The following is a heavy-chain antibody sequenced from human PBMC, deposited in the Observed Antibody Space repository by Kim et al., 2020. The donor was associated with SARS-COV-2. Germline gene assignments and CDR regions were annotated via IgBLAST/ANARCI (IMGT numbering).Heavy chain of an antibody. CDR2: IIPIFGTA. CDR1: GGTFSSYA. V-gene: IGHV1-69*13. J-gene: IGHJ6*02. D-gene: IGHD2-2*01. Sequence: SVKVSCKASGGTFSSYAISWVRQAPGQGLEWMGGIIPIFGTANYAQKFQGRVTITADESTSTAYMELSSLRSEDTAVYYCARAPLRYCSSTSCYYYYYYYGMDVWGQETTVTVSS. CDR3: ARAPLRYCSSTSCYYYYYYYGMDV.